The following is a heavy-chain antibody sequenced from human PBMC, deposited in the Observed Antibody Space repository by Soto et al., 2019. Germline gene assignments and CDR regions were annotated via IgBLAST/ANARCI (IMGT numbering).Heavy chain of an antibody. D-gene: IGHD5-18*01. CDR3: ARDSSRGGGLLWLPY. CDR2: INHSGST. CDR1: GGSFSGYY. J-gene: IGHJ4*02. Sequence: ETLSLTCAVYGGSFSGYYWSWILQPPVKGLEWIGEINHSGSTNYNPSLKSRVTISVDTSISTAYMELSRLRSDDTAVYYCARDSSRGGGLLWLPYWGQGTLVTVSS. V-gene: IGHV4-34*01.